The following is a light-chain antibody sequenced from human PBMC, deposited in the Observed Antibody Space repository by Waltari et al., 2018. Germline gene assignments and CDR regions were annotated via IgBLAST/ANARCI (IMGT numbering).Light chain of an antibody. Sequence: QSVLTQPPSASGTPGQRVTISCSGSSSNIGSNTVNWYQQLPGTAPKLLIYSNNQRPSGVPDRFSASNSGTSASLAISGLQSEDEADYYCAAWDDSLNGYVFGTGTKVTVL. V-gene: IGLV1-44*01. CDR2: SNN. J-gene: IGLJ1*01. CDR3: AAWDDSLNGYV. CDR1: SSNIGSNT.